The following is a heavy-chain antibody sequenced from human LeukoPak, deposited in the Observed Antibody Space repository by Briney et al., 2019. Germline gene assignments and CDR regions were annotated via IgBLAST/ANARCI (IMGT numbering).Heavy chain of an antibody. V-gene: IGHV4-30-2*01. CDR1: GGSISSGGYY. CDR3: ARGGLDTRRGGYFDY. Sequence: SQTLSLTCTVSGGSISSGGYYWSWVRQPPGKGLEWIGEISHSGSTYYNPSLKSRVTVSVDTSKNQFSLRLSSVTAADTAVYYCARGGLDTRRGGYFDYWGQGVLVTVSS. CDR2: ISHSGST. D-gene: IGHD5-18*01. J-gene: IGHJ4*02.